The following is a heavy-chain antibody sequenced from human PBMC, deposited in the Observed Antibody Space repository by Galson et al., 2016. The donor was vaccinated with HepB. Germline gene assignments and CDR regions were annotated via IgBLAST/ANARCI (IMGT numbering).Heavy chain of an antibody. D-gene: IGHD1-26*01. CDR3: VQGSTAPAV. CDR2: ISRSGGSR. CDR1: GFTFNNYG. Sequence: SLRLSCAASGFTFNNYGMTWVRQAPGKGLEVVSSISRSGGSRDYADSVKGRFTISRDNSKNTLSLQMNSLRAEDTAVYYCVQGSTAPAVWGKGTTVTVSS. V-gene: IGHV3-23*01. J-gene: IGHJ6*03.